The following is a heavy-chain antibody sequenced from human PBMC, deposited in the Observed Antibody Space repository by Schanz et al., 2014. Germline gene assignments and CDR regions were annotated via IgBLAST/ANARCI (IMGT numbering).Heavy chain of an antibody. Sequence: QVQLVESGGGVVQPGRSLRLSCATSGFTFSSYGMHWVRQAPGKGLEWVAIITYDGSNTYHADSVKGRFTISRDNSKNTLYLQMNSLRAEDTAVYYCIRGDIMVVPVAHFWGQGILVTVSS. CDR3: IRGDIMVVPVAHF. D-gene: IGHD2-2*01. CDR1: GFTFSSYG. CDR2: ITYDGSNT. J-gene: IGHJ4*02. V-gene: IGHV3-30*03.